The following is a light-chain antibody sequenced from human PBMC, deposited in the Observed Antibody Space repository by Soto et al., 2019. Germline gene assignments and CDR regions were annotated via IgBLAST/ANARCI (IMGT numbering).Light chain of an antibody. CDR1: QSVSSSY. J-gene: IGKJ1*01. V-gene: IGKV3-20*01. CDR2: GAS. Sequence: EIVLTQSPGTLSLSPGVRATLSCRASQSVSSSYLAWYQQKPGQAPRLLIYGASSRATGIPDRFSGSGSGTDSPLTITRLEPEEFAVYYCHQYGSSPTWTFGQGTKVEIK. CDR3: HQYGSSPTWT.